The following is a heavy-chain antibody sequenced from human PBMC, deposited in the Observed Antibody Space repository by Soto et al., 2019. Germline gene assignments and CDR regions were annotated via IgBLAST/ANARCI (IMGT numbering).Heavy chain of an antibody. D-gene: IGHD3-10*01. CDR1: GFTFSDLS. CDR2: ISTDGTNK. J-gene: IGHJ4*02. CDR3: VPGSPSMARSVAS. V-gene: IGHV3-30-3*01. Sequence: QVQLVESGGGVGQPGMSLRLSCAASGFTFSDLSMHWVRQAPGKGLDWVAAISTDGTNKHYADSVQGRFIISRENSKNTLSLHLIRLRVDDTAMYSCVPGSPSMARSVASWGQGTLVTV.